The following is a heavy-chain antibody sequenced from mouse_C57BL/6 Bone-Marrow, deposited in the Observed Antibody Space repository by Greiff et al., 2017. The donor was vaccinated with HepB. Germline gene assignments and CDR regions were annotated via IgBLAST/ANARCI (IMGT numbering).Heavy chain of an antibody. CDR2: INPSSGYT. J-gene: IGHJ3*01. CDR1: GYTFTSYW. Sequence: VQRVESGAELAKPGASVKLSCKASGYTFTSYWMHWVKQRPGQGLEWIGYINPSSGYTKYNQKFKDKATLTADKSSSTAYMQLSSLTYEDSAVYYCASLYGKEAWFAYWGQGTLVTVSA. D-gene: IGHD2-1*01. V-gene: IGHV1-7*01. CDR3: ASLYGKEAWFAY.